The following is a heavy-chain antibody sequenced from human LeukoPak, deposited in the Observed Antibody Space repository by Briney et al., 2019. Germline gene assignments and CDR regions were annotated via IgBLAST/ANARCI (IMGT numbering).Heavy chain of an antibody. CDR1: GFSFTDHP. D-gene: IGHD6-13*01. Sequence: PGGSLRLSCATSGFSFTDHPMNWVRQAPGKGLEWVSYISSSSSYIYYADSVKGRFTISRDNAKNSLYLQMNSLRAEDTAVYYCAIRPSLYSSSFSPSGTEQHPDYWGQGTLVTVSS. J-gene: IGHJ4*02. CDR3: AIRPSLYSSSFSPSGTEQHPDY. CDR2: ISSSSSYI. V-gene: IGHV3-21*01.